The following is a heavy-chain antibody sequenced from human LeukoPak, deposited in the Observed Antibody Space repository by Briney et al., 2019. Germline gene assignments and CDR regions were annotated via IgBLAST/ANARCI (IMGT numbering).Heavy chain of an antibody. D-gene: IGHD5-18*01. Sequence: SETLSLTCTVSGGSISSYYWGWIRQPPGKGLEWLGSIYYSGSTYYNPSLKSRVTISVDTSKNQFSLTLSSVTAADTAVYYCAKTGGYSYGPRDAFDMWGQGTMVTVSS. J-gene: IGHJ3*02. CDR2: IYYSGST. V-gene: IGHV4-59*05. CDR1: GGSISSYY. CDR3: AKTGGYSYGPRDAFDM.